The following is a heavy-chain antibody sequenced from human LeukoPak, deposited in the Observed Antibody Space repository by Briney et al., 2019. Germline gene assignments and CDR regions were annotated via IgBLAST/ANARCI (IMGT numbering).Heavy chain of an antibody. CDR3: ARAGWIITSGIDY. Sequence: SETLSLTCGVSGYSISRGYYWAWIRQPPGKGLEWIGTIYHIGSTYYTPSLGSRVTISVDTSMNEFSLNLKSVTAADTAVYYCARAGWIITSGIDYWGQGALVTVSS. J-gene: IGHJ4*02. CDR1: GYSISRGYY. CDR2: IYHIGST. D-gene: IGHD3-10*01. V-gene: IGHV4-38-2*01.